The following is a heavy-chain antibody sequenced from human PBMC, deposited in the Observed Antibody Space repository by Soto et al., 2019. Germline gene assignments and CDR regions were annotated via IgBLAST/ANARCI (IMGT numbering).Heavy chain of an antibody. CDR2: INPNSGGT. J-gene: IGHJ6*02. V-gene: IGHV1-2*04. Sequence: ASVKVSCKASGYTFTGYYMHWVRQAPGQGLEWMGWINPNSGGTNYAQKFQGWVTMTRDTSISTAYMELSRLRSDDTAVYYCARDGHSSSWDYYYYGMDAWGQGTTVTVSS. CDR1: GYTFTGYY. D-gene: IGHD6-13*01. CDR3: ARDGHSSSWDYYYYGMDA.